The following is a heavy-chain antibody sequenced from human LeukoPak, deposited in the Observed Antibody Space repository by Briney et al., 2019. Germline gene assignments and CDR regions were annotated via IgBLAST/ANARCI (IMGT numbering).Heavy chain of an antibody. Sequence: PGRSLRLSCAAYGFTFSNYAMHWVRQAPGKGLEWVALISYDGSNKYYADSVKGRFTISRDNSKNTLYLQMNSLRAEDTAVYYCARDGGPGTGSYYGGYFQHWGQGTLVTVSS. D-gene: IGHD3-10*01. J-gene: IGHJ1*01. CDR1: GFTFSNYA. V-gene: IGHV3-30-3*01. CDR3: ARDGGPGTGSYYGGYFQH. CDR2: ISYDGSNK.